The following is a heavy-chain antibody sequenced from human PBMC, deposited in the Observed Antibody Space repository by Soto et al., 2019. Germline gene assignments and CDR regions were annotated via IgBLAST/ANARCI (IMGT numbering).Heavy chain of an antibody. D-gene: IGHD6-19*01. CDR3: ASSGPYSSGWKSTPDY. CDR1: GGTFSSYT. J-gene: IGHJ4*02. CDR2: IIPILGIA. V-gene: IGHV1-69*02. Sequence: SVKVSCKASGGTFSSYTISWVRQAPGQGLEWMGRIIPILGIANYAQKFQGRVTITADKSTSTAYMELSSLRSEDTAVYYCASSGPYSSGWKSTPDYWGQGTLVTVSS.